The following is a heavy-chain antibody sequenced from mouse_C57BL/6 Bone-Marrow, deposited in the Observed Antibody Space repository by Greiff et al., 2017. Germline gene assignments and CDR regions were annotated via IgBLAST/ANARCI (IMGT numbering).Heavy chain of an antibody. CDR1: GFTFSSYG. Sequence: EVKLVESGGDLVKPGGSLKLSCAASGFTFSSYGMSWVRQTPDKRLEWVATISSGGSYTYSPDSVKGRFTISSDNAKNPLYLQMSSLKSEDTARYYCARHEPYYYGSSLYYFDYWGQGTTLTVSS. V-gene: IGHV5-6*02. J-gene: IGHJ2*01. CDR2: ISSGGSYT. CDR3: ARHEPYYYGSSLYYFDY. D-gene: IGHD1-1*01.